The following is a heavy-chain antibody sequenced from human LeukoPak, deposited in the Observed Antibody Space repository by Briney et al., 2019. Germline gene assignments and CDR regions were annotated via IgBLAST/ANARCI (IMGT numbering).Heavy chain of an antibody. CDR3: AKDNIWFGEESLDY. J-gene: IGHJ4*02. V-gene: IGHV3-30*18. Sequence: GGSLRLSCAASGFTFSSYGMHWVGQAPGKGLEWVAVISYDGSNKYYADSVKGRFTISRDNSKNTLYLQMNSLRAEDTAVYYCAKDNIWFGEESLDYWGQGTLVTVSS. CDR2: ISYDGSNK. D-gene: IGHD3-10*01. CDR1: GFTFSSYG.